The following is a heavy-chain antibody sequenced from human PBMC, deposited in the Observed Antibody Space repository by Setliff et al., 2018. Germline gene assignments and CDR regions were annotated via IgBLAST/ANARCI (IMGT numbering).Heavy chain of an antibody. Sequence: ASVKVSCKASGYTFNNYGINWVRQAPGQGLEWMGLINPSGENTVYAEKFQGRVSMTRDTSTSTVYMELESLKSGDTAIFYCARGLIAYASWSPNKHAYYYYMDVWGNGTTVTVSS. D-gene: IGHD6-13*01. CDR1: GYTFNNYG. CDR2: INPSGENT. J-gene: IGHJ6*03. V-gene: IGHV1-46*02. CDR3: ARGLIAYASWSPNKHAYYYYMDV.